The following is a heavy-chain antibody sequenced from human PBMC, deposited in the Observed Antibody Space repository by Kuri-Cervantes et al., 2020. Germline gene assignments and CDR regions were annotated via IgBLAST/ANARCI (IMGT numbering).Heavy chain of an antibody. Sequence: GESLKISCAASGFTFNSYGMHWVRQAPGKGLEWVAVIWYDGSNKYYADSVKGRFTISRDNSKNTLYLQMNSLRAEDTAVYYCAKDIRRPSTGIVGATTGDYWGQGTLVTVSS. CDR2: IWYDGSNK. D-gene: IGHD1-26*01. CDR3: AKDIRRPSTGIVGATTGDY. J-gene: IGHJ4*02. V-gene: IGHV3-33*06. CDR1: GFTFNSYG.